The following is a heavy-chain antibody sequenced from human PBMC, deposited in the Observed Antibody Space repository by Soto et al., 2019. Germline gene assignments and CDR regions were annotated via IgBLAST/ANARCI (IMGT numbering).Heavy chain of an antibody. CDR2: IHGNGGT. Sequence: QLQLEESGPGLVKSSETLSLTCSVSGDSISSSSYYWGWIRPSPGEGLEWIGNIHGNGGTQYNPSPSSRVLISVDTSANQFSLRLTSVTAADTAVYYCASRYGPSEFDHWSQGSLVTVSS. CDR3: ASRYGPSEFDH. CDR1: GDSISSSSYY. D-gene: IGHD3-9*01. J-gene: IGHJ4*02. V-gene: IGHV4-39*01.